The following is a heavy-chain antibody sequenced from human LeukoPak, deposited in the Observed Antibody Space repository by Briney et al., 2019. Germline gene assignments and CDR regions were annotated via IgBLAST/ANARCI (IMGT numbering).Heavy chain of an antibody. J-gene: IGHJ5*02. V-gene: IGHV3-74*01. CDR3: ARDLGQYYDTSDNWFDP. D-gene: IGHD3-22*01. CDR2: INSDGINT. Sequence: GGSLRLSCAASGFTFSNYWMHCVRQAPGKGLVWGSRINSDGINTSYADSVKGRFTISRDNAKNTLNLQMNSLRAEYTAVYYCARDLGQYYDTSDNWFDPWGQGTLVTVSS. CDR1: GFTFSNYW.